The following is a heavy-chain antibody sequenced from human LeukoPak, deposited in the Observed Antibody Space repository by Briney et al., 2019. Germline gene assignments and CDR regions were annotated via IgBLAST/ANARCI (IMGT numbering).Heavy chain of an antibody. J-gene: IGHJ4*02. CDR2: IFTTGST. CDR3: ARDKVPGDY. Sequence: SQTLSLTCTVSGDSISSGTYYWSWIRQPAGKGLEWIGRIFTTGSTNYNPSLKSRVTISVDTSNNRFSLRLTSVTAADTAVYFCARDKVPGDYWGQGTLVTVSS. D-gene: IGHD7-27*01. CDR1: GDSISSGTYY. V-gene: IGHV4-61*02.